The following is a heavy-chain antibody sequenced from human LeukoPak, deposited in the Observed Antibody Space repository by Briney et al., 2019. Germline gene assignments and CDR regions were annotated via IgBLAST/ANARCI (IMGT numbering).Heavy chain of an antibody. J-gene: IGHJ6*02. CDR1: GFTVRSNY. Sequence: GGSLRLSCAASGFTVRSNYMSWVRQAPGKGLEWVSAISGSGGSTYYADSVKGRFTISRDNSKNTLYLQMNSLRAEDTAVYYCATLWYAGDYYYYYGMDVWGQGTTVTVSS. CDR3: ATLWYAGDYYYYYGMDV. V-gene: IGHV3-23*01. D-gene: IGHD6-13*01. CDR2: ISGSGGST.